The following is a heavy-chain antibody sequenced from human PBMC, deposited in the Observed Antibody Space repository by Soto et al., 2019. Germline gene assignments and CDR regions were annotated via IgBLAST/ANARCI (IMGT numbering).Heavy chain of an antibody. J-gene: IGHJ4*02. CDR2: TSAYNGNT. CDR1: GYTFTSYG. CDR3: ARSAYYDILTGYYNVMGD. V-gene: IGHV1-18*01. Sequence: ASVKVSCKASGYTFTSYGISWVRQAPGQGLEWMGWTSAYNGNTNYAQKLQGRVTMTTDTSTSTAYMELRSLRSDDTAVYYCARSAYYDILTGYYNVMGDWGQGTLVTVSS. D-gene: IGHD3-9*01.